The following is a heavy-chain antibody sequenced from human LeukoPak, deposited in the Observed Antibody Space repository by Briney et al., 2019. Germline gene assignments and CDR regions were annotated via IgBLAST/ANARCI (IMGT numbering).Heavy chain of an antibody. J-gene: IGHJ4*02. CDR1: GFTFSNYG. CDR3: ARDYYDSSGYYFLDY. V-gene: IGHV3-30*03. D-gene: IGHD3-22*01. Sequence: GRSLRLSCAASGFTFSNYGMHWVRQAPGKGLEWVAVISYEGSDKYYADSVKGRFTISRDNSKNTLCLQMNSLRADDTAVYYCARDYYDSSGYYFLDYWGQGTLVTVSS. CDR2: ISYEGSDK.